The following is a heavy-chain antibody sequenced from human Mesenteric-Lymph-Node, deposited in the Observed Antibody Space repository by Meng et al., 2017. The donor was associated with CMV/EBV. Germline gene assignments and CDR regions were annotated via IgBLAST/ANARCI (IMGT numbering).Heavy chain of an antibody. J-gene: IGHJ4*02. CDR1: GGTCSSYA. V-gene: IGHV1-69*06. CDR2: IIPIFGTA. CDR3: ARDQCRDGYKCSGY. D-gene: IGHD5-24*01. Sequence: SGGTCSSYAISWVRQAPGQGLEWMGGIIPIFGTANYAQKFQGRVTITADKSTSTAYMELNSLRAEDTAVYYCARDQCRDGYKCSGYWGQGTLVTVSS.